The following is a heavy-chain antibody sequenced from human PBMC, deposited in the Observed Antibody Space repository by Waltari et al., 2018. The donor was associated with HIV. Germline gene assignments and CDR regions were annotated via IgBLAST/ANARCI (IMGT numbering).Heavy chain of an antibody. CDR2: INRGGRT. V-gene: IGHV4-34*01. D-gene: IGHD2-8*01. CDR3: ARGRPPGMLTLDSEWWTGWYFDL. Sequence: QLQQLAAPSSKPSQPLPLTCGVSRGPFTDYSWPSTVQSPAKGLEWIGEINRGGRTNYNPSLKSRPTISADTSKNEFSLRLKSMTVADTAIYFCARGRPPGMLTLDSEWWTGWYFDLWGRGTLITVSS. CDR1: RGPFTDYS. J-gene: IGHJ2*01.